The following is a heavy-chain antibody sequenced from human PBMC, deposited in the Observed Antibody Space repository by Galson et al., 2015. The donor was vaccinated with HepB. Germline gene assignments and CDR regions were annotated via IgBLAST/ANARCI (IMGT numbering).Heavy chain of an antibody. D-gene: IGHD6-6*01. CDR2: ISGSGSRT. CDR3: AKTKVGYSTSSLFDY. V-gene: IGHV3-23*01. CDR1: GFTFSSYA. J-gene: IGHJ4*02. Sequence: SLRLSCAASGFTFSSYAMSWVRQAPGKGLEWVSVISGSGSRTYYADSVKGRFTISRDNSKNTLYLQMNSLRSEDTAVYYCAKTKVGYSTSSLFDYWGQGTLVTVSS.